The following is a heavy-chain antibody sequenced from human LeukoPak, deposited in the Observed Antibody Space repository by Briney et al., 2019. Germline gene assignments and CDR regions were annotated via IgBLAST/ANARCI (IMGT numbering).Heavy chain of an antibody. Sequence: ASVKVSCKVSGYTLTELSMHWVRQAPGKGLEWMGGFDPEDGETIYAQKFQGRVTMTEDTSTDTAYMELSSLRSEDTAVYYCAREPHGFWSGYFPGGHDAFDIWGQGTMVTVSS. J-gene: IGHJ3*02. D-gene: IGHD3-3*01. CDR2: FDPEDGET. CDR3: AREPHGFWSGYFPGGHDAFDI. CDR1: GYTLTELS. V-gene: IGHV1-24*01.